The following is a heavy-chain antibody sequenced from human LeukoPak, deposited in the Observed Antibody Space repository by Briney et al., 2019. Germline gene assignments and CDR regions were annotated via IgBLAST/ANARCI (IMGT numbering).Heavy chain of an antibody. CDR2: INDSGTT. J-gene: IGHJ6*03. CDR1: GFTFDDYG. D-gene: IGHD1-14*01. V-gene: IGHV4-34*01. Sequence: GSLRLSCAASGFTFDDYGMSWVRQAPGKGLEWIGEINDSGTTNYNPSLKSRVGISVDTSKNQFSLKLRSVTAADTAVYYCARRTRLSRYNYYYYMDVWGKGTTVTISS. CDR3: ARRTRLSRYNYYYYMDV.